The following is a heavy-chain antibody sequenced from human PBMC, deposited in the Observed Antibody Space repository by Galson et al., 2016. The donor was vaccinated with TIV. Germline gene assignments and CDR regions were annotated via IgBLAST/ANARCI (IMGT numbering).Heavy chain of an antibody. CDR2: ISGYNGNT. CDR1: GYTFNTYG. Sequence: QSGAEVKKPGASVKVSCKASGYTFNTYGLSWVRQAPGQGLEWMGWISGYNGNTKYAQKLQGRVTMTTDTSTGTAYMELRSLRSDDTAMYYCARDYVLGMPGYYQYGMDVWGQGTTVTVSS. V-gene: IGHV1-18*01. CDR3: ARDYVLGMPGYYQYGMDV. D-gene: IGHD3-16*01. J-gene: IGHJ6*02.